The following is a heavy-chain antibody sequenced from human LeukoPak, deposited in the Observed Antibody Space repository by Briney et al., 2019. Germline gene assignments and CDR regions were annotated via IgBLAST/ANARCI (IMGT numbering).Heavy chain of an antibody. V-gene: IGHV4-59*08. D-gene: IGHD3-16*02. CDR3: ARHIGGGIEDMDV. J-gene: IGHJ6*03. CDR1: GGSIGTYY. CDR2: IYVTGT. Sequence: SETLSLTCTVSGGSIGTYYWSWIRQPPGKGLEWIGYIYVTGTRYNPYLQSRVTISVDRSRNQFFLKMSSVTAADTAVYYCARHIGGGIEDMDVWGKGTKVIVSS.